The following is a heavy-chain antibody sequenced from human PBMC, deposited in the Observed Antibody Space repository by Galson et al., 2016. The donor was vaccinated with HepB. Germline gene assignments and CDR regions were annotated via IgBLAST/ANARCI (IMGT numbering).Heavy chain of an antibody. CDR1: GFTFSSYA. V-gene: IGHV3-23*01. Sequence: SLRLSCAASGFTFSSYAMSWVRQAPGTGLEWVSSISASGGSTYHADSVKGRFTISRDNSKNTLYLQMNSLRAEDTAVYYCAKGLNWFDPWGQVTLVTVSS. CDR3: AKGLNWFDP. CDR2: ISASGGST. J-gene: IGHJ5*02.